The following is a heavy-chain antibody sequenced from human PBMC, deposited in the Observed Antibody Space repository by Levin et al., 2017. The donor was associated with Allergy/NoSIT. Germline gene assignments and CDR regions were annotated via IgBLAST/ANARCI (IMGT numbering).Heavy chain of an antibody. J-gene: IGHJ4*02. D-gene: IGHD3-10*01. CDR2: INPNSGGT. V-gene: IGHV1-2*02. CDR1: GYTFTGYY. CDR3: ARGPHLWFGSEFDY. Sequence: GASVKVSCKASGYTFTGYYMHWVRQAPGQGLEWMGWINPNSGGTNYAQKFQGRVTMTRDTSISTAYMELSRLRSDDTAVYYCARGPHLWFGSEFDYWGQGTLVTVSS.